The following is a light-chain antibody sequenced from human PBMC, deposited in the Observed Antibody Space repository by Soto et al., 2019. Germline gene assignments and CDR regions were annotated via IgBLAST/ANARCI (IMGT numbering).Light chain of an antibody. CDR2: ENN. V-gene: IGLV1-51*02. CDR3: GTWDSSLSAGV. CDR1: SSNIGNNY. J-gene: IGLJ2*01. Sequence: QAVVTQPPSVSAAPGQKVTISCSGSSSNIGNNYVSWYQQLPGTAPKLLIYENNKQPSGIPDRFSGSKSGTSATLGITGLQTGDEADYYCGTWDSSLSAGVFGGGTKLTVL.